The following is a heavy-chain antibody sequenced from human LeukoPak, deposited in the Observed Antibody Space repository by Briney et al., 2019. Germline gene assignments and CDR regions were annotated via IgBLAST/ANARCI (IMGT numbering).Heavy chain of an antibody. CDR3: ARDRGDYGGPDY. CDR2: IYTSGNT. CDR1: GSSISSYY. Sequence: SETLSLTCTVSGSSISSYYWSWIRQPAGKGLERIGRIYTSGNTNYNPSLKSRVTMSVDTSKNQFSLKLSSVTAADTAVYYCARDRGDYGGPDYWGQGTLVTVSS. J-gene: IGHJ4*02. D-gene: IGHD4-23*01. V-gene: IGHV4-4*07.